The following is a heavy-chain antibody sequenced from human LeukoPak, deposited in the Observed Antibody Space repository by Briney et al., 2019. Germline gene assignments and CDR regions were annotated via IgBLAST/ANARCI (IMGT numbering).Heavy chain of an antibody. Sequence: PSETLSLTCTVSGGSISPYYWNWIRQPPRKGLEWIGYTHYSGSTNYNPSLKSRVTISVDTTRNQFSLKLTSVTAADTAVYYCARERYSSGRGLFDYWGQGTLVTVSS. CDR2: THYSGST. CDR3: ARERYSSGRGLFDY. D-gene: IGHD3-22*01. J-gene: IGHJ4*02. V-gene: IGHV4-59*01. CDR1: GGSISPYY.